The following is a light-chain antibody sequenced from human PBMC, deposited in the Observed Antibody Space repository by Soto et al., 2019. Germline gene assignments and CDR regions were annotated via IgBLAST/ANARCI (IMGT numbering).Light chain of an antibody. V-gene: IGKV3-11*01. CDR3: XXXSXWPPVIT. Sequence: EIVLTQSPATLSLSPGERATLSCRASQTFSSHLAWYQQKPGQAPRLLIYDASKRATGIPARFSGRGSGTDFTLTISSLEPEDFAVXXXXXXSXWPPVITFGQGTRLEIK. J-gene: IGKJ5*01. CDR2: DAS. CDR1: QTFSSH.